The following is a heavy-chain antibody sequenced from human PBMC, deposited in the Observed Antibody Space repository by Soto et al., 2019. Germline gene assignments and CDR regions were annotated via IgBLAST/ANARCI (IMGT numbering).Heavy chain of an antibody. J-gene: IGHJ4*02. Sequence: PGGSLRLSCAASGFTFDDYAMHWVRQAPGKGLEWVSGISWNSGSIGYADSVKGRFTISRDNAKNSLYLQMNSLRAEDTALYYCAKGDVVAAAPYFDYWGQGPLVTVSS. CDR2: ISWNSGSI. D-gene: IGHD2-15*01. CDR3: AKGDVVAAAPYFDY. CDR1: GFTFDDYA. V-gene: IGHV3-9*01.